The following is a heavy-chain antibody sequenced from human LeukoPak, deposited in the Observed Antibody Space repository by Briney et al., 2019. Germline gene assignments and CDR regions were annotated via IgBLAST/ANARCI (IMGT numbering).Heavy chain of an antibody. CDR2: IYYGGNT. V-gene: IGHV4-31*03. CDR1: GGSISSGGYY. J-gene: IGHJ4*02. D-gene: IGHD3-22*01. CDR3: ARGTNYYDSSGYSATFDY. Sequence: SQTLSLTCTVSGGSISSGGYYWSWIRQHPGTGLEWIGYIYYGGNTDYNPSLKSRVTMSVDTSKNQFSLKLSSVTAADTAVYNCARGTNYYDSSGYSATFDYWGQGTLVTVSS.